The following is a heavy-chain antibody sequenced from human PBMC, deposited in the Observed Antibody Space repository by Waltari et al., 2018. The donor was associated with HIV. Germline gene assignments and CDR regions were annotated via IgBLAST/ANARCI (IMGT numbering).Heavy chain of an antibody. Sequence: QLQLQESGPGLVKPSETLSLTCTVSGGSISSSSYYWGWIRQPPGKGLEWIGSIYYSGSTYYNPSLKSRVTISVDTSKNQFSLKLSSVTAADTAVYYCARRGYYDSSGYHTLYYFDYWGQGTLVTVSS. CDR3: ARRGYYDSSGYHTLYYFDY. CDR2: IYYSGST. CDR1: GGSISSSSYY. D-gene: IGHD3-22*01. V-gene: IGHV4-39*01. J-gene: IGHJ4*02.